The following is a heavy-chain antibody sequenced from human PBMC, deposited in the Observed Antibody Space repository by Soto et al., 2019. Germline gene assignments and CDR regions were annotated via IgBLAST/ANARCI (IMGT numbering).Heavy chain of an antibody. D-gene: IGHD1-26*01. Sequence: ASVKVSCKASGYTFTTYYMHWVRQAPGQGPEWMGIINPLGGSTSYAQKFQNRVTMTRDTSTSTVYMELSSLRSEDTAVYYCARNSQPLGGMDVWGQGTTVTVSS. CDR2: INPLGGST. CDR1: GYTFTTYY. J-gene: IGHJ6*02. V-gene: IGHV1-46*01. CDR3: ARNSQPLGGMDV.